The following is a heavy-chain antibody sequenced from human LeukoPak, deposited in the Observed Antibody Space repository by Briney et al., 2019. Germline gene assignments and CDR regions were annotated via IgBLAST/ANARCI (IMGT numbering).Heavy chain of an antibody. Sequence: PGGSLRLSCAASGFTFSSYAMSWVRQAPGKGLEWVSAISGSGGSTYYADSVKGRFTISGDNSKNTLYLQMNSLRAEDTAVYYCAKGYCSGGSCYSRFDYRGQGTLVTVSS. CDR2: ISGSGGST. J-gene: IGHJ4*02. CDR1: GFTFSSYA. V-gene: IGHV3-23*01. CDR3: AKGYCSGGSCYSRFDY. D-gene: IGHD2-15*01.